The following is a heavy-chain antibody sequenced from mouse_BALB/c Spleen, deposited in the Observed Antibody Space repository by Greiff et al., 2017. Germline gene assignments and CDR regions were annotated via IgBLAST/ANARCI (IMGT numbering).Heavy chain of an antibody. CDR3: TRNYRYDGYAMDY. J-gene: IGHJ4*01. CDR2: INPSNGGT. Sequence: QVQLKESGAELVKPGASVKLSCKASGYTFTSYYMYWVKQRPGQGLEWIGEINPSNGGTNFNEKFKSKATLTVDKSSSTAYMQLSSLTSEDSAVYYCTRNYRYDGYAMDYWGQGTSVTVSS. D-gene: IGHD2-14*01. V-gene: IGHV1S81*02. CDR1: GYTFTSYY.